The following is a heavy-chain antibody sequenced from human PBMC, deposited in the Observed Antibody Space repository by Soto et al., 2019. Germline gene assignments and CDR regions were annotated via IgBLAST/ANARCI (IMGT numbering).Heavy chain of an antibody. Sequence: QVHLVQSGAEVKKPGSSVKVSCKGSGYGFTTYGITWVRQATGQGLEWMAWISAHNGNTNYAQKVQGRVTVTRDTSTSTAYMELSSLRYDDTAVYYCARGRYGDYWGQGALVTVSS. V-gene: IGHV1-18*01. CDR1: GYGFTTYG. D-gene: IGHD1-1*01. CDR3: ARGRYGDY. J-gene: IGHJ4*02. CDR2: ISAHNGNT.